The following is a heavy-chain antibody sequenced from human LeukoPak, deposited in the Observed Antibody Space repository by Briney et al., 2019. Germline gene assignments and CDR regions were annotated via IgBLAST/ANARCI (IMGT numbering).Heavy chain of an antibody. J-gene: IGHJ4*02. CDR3: ARAAAGTGFDY. D-gene: IGHD6-13*01. Sequence: PGGSLRLSCAASGFTFSSYDMHWVSQATGKGLEWVSAIGTAGDTYYPGSVKGRFTISRENAKNSLYLQMNSLRAGDTAVYYCARAAAGTGFDYWGQGTLVTVSS. CDR2: IGTAGDT. CDR1: GFTFSSYD. V-gene: IGHV3-13*04.